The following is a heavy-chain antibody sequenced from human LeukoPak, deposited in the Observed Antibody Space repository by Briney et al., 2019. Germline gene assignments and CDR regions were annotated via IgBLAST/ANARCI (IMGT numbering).Heavy chain of an antibody. J-gene: IGHJ4*02. V-gene: IGHV3-30*18. D-gene: IGHD6-13*01. Sequence: GRSLRLSCAASGFTFSSFGMHWVRQAPGKGLEWVAVISYDGSNKYYADSVKGRFTVSRDNSKNTLYLQMNSLRAEDTAVYHCAKRMGPSIAAADLDYWGQGTLVTVSS. CDR1: GFTFSSFG. CDR2: ISYDGSNK. CDR3: AKRMGPSIAAADLDY.